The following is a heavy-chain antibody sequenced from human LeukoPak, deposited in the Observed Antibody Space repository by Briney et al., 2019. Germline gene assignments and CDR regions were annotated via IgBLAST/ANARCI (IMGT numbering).Heavy chain of an antibody. V-gene: IGHV1-69*06. Sequence: SVKVSCKASGGTFSSYAISWVRQAPGQGLEWMGGIIPIFGTANYAQKFQGRVTITADKSTSTAYMELSSLRSEDTAVYYCARDPGYFGYYYYIDVWGKGSTVTVSS. J-gene: IGHJ6*03. D-gene: IGHD2/OR15-2a*01. CDR1: GGTFSSYA. CDR3: ARDPGYFGYYYYIDV. CDR2: IIPIFGTA.